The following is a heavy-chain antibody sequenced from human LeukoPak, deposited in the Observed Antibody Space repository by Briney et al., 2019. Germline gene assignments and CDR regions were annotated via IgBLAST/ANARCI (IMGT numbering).Heavy chain of an antibody. D-gene: IGHD2-21*02. V-gene: IGHV3-53*01. Sequence: PGGSLRLSCAASGFTVSSNYMSWVRQAPGKGLEWVSVIYSGGSTYYADSVKGRFTISRDNSKNTLYLQMNSLSAEDTAVYYCARAAREYCGGDCYPYYYYYYMDVWGKGTTVTVSS. CDR2: IYSGGST. CDR1: GFTVSSNY. CDR3: ARAAREYCGGDCYPYYYYYYMDV. J-gene: IGHJ6*03.